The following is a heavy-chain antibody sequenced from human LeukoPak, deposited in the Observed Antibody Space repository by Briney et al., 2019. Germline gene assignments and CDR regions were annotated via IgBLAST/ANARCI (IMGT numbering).Heavy chain of an antibody. CDR1: GYSFTGYW. CDR3: ARHGILTGYYTGYSDY. CDR2: IYPGDSDT. Sequence: GESLKISCKGSGYSFTGYWIGWVRQMPGKGLEWMGIIYPGDSDTRYRPSFQGQVTISADNSINTAYLQWSSLKASDTAMYYCARHGILTGYYTGYSDYWGQGTLVTVSS. D-gene: IGHD3-9*01. V-gene: IGHV5-51*01. J-gene: IGHJ4*02.